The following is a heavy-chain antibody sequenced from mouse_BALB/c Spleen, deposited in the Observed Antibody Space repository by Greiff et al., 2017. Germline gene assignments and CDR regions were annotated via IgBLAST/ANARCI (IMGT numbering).Heavy chain of an antibody. CDR2: IYPGNVNT. CDR3: ARSHYYGSSYEFAY. CDR1: GYTFTSYY. V-gene: IGHV1S56*01. D-gene: IGHD1-1*01. Sequence: VQLQQSGPELVKPGASVRISCKASGYTFTSYYIHWVKQRPGQGLEWIGWIYPGNVNTKYNEKFKGKATLTADKSSSTAYMQLSSLTSEDSAVYFCARSHYYGSSYEFAYWGQGTLVTVSA. J-gene: IGHJ3*01.